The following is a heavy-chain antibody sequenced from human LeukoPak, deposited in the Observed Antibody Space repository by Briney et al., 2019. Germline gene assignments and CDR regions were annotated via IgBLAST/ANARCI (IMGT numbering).Heavy chain of an antibody. CDR3: ARVLSPGYCSSTSCYNSYYYGMDV. D-gene: IGHD2-2*02. J-gene: IGHJ6*04. CDR1: GFTVSSNY. CDR2: IYSGGST. V-gene: IGHV3-53*01. Sequence: GGSLRLSCAASGFTVSSNYMSWVRQAPGKGLEWVSVIYSGGSTYYADSVKGRFTISRDNSKNTLYLQMNSLRAEDTAVYYCARVLSPGYCSSTSCYNSYYYGMDVCGKGTTVTVSS.